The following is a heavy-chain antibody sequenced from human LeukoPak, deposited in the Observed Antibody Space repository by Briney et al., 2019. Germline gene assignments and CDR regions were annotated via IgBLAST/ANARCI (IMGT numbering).Heavy chain of an antibody. CDR1: GYIFTSYY. CDR3: ARGPLSLAVDSNWFDP. CDR2: INLSGGST. Sequence: ASVKVSCKASGYIFTSYYMHWVRQAPGQGLGWMGLINLSGGSTNYAQKFQGRVTMTRDTSTSTVYMELSSLRSEDTAVYYCARGPLSLAVDSNWFDPWGQGTLVTVSS. V-gene: IGHV1-46*01. J-gene: IGHJ5*02. D-gene: IGHD6-19*01.